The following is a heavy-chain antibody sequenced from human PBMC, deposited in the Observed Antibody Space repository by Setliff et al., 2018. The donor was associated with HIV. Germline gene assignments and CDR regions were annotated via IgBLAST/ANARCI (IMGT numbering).Heavy chain of an antibody. Sequence: SVKVSCKISGYIFSHYGVTWVRQAPGQGLAYMGYISGYTGITHYAQSFQGRVTMTTDPSKYTAYMELRSLKYDDTAVYYCARDAGTGGPGRWVDPWGQGTMVTVSS. CDR1: GYIFSHYG. D-gene: IGHD1-1*01. J-gene: IGHJ5*02. CDR3: ARDAGTGGPGRWVDP. V-gene: IGHV1-18*01. CDR2: ISGYTGIT.